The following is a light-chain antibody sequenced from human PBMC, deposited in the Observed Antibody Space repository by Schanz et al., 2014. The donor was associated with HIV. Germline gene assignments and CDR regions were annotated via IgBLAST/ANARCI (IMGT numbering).Light chain of an antibody. J-gene: IGLJ2*01. Sequence: QSALTQPASVSGSPGQSITVSCTGTSNDIGSYTYVAWYQQHPGKAPKVVVYGVFDRPSGVSNRFSGSKSGNTASLTISGLQPEDEADYYCISYTSDTVLFGGGTKLTVL. CDR2: GVF. CDR3: ISYTSDTVL. CDR1: SNDIGSYTY. V-gene: IGLV2-14*03.